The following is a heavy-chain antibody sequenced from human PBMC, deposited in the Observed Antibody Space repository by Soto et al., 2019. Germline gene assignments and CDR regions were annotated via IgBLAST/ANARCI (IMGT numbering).Heavy chain of an antibody. J-gene: IGHJ4*02. CDR3: ARGHSGQWGNSSFDY. CDR2: INHSGST. D-gene: IGHD6-19*01. V-gene: IGHV4-34*01. CDR1: GGSFSGYY. Sequence: QVQLQQWGAGLLKPSETLSLTCAVYGGSFSGYYWSWIRQPPGKGLEWIGEINHSGSTNYNPSLKSRVTISVDTSKNQFSLKLSSVTAADTAVYYCARGHSGQWGNSSFDYWGQGTLVTVSS.